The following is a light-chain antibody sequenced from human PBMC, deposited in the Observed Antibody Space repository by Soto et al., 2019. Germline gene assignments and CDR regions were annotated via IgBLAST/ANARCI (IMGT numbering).Light chain of an antibody. Sequence: QSALTQPRSVSGSPGQSVTISCTGTSSDVGAYNYVAWYQQHPGKAPKIMIYNVTKRPSGVPDRFSGSKSGNTASLIISGLQAEDEADYYCCSYAGTYTFVFGTGTKLTVL. V-gene: IGLV2-11*01. J-gene: IGLJ1*01. CDR2: NVT. CDR3: CSYAGTYTFV. CDR1: SSDVGAYNY.